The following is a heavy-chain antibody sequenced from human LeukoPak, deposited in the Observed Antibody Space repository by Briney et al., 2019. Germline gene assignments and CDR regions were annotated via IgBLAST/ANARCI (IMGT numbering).Heavy chain of an antibody. CDR3: ARDRGGRGLDY. CDR1: GFTFSSSG. CDR2: ISSTGNYI. J-gene: IGHJ4*02. Sequence: GGSLRLSCAASGFTFSSSGMNWVRQAPGKGLEWVSSISSTGNYIYYTESMKGRSTISRDNAKNSLFLQMNSLRAEDTAVYYCARDRGGRGLDYWGQGTLVTVSS. V-gene: IGHV3-21*06. D-gene: IGHD4-23*01.